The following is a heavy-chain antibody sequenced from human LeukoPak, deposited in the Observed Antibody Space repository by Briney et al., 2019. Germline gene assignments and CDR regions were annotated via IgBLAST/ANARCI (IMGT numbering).Heavy chain of an antibody. CDR2: IYYSGST. CDR3: ARDDLVHTAMGPPGDYYYYGMDV. J-gene: IGHJ6*02. Sequence: PSETLSLTCTVSGGSVSSGSYYWSWIRQPPGKGLEWIGYIYYSGSTNYNPSLKSRVTISVDTSKNQFSLKLSSVTAADTAVYYCARDDLVHTAMGPPGDYYYYGMDVWGQGTTVTVSS. CDR1: GGSVSSGSYY. V-gene: IGHV4-61*01. D-gene: IGHD5-18*01.